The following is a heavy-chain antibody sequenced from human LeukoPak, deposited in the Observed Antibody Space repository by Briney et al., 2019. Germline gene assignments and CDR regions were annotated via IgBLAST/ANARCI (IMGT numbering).Heavy chain of an antibody. V-gene: IGHV4-4*07. CDR1: GGSISSYY. D-gene: IGHD6-19*01. J-gene: IGHJ6*03. Sequence: PETLSLTCTVSGGSISSYYWSWIRQPAGKGLEWIGRIYTSGSTNYNPSLKSRVTMSVDTSKNQFSLKLSSVTAADTAVYYCARDSSGWYGNYYYMDVWGKGTTVTVSS. CDR3: ARDSSGWYGNYYYMDV. CDR2: IYTSGST.